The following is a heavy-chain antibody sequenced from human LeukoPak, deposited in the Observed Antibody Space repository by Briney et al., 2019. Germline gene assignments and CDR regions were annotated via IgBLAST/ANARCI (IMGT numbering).Heavy chain of an antibody. CDR2: ISASGDSK. CDR1: GFTFSSYV. J-gene: IGHJ4*02. V-gene: IGHV3-23*01. CDR3: ATRGTTGTKYLEY. Sequence: GRSQRLSCAASGFTFSSYVMSWVRQSPGRGLEWVSTISASGDSKYYADSVKGRFTISRDNSKNTLHLQMNSLRVEDTAVYYCATRGTTGTKYLEYWGQGTLVTVSS. D-gene: IGHD1-1*01.